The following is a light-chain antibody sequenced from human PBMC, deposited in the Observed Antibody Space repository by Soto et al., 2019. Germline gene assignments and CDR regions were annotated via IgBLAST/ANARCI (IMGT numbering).Light chain of an antibody. CDR2: DVS. Sequence: QSALTQPASVSGSPGQSITISCTGTSSDVGGYNYVSWYQQHPGKAPKLTIYDVSNWPSGVSNRFSGSKSGNTASLTISGLQAEDEADYYCSSYTSSSTVLFGGGTKLTVL. J-gene: IGLJ2*01. CDR1: SSDVGGYNY. CDR3: SSYTSSSTVL. V-gene: IGLV2-14*01.